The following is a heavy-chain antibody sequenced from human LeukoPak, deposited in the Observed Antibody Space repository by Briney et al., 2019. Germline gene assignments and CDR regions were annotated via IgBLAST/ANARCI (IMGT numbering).Heavy chain of an antibody. V-gene: IGHV3-21*01. D-gene: IGHD2-2*01. J-gene: IGHJ3*02. Sequence: GGSLRLSCAASGFTFSSYSMNWLRQAPAKGLEWVSSISSSSSYIYYADPVKGRFTISRDNAKNSLYLQMNSLRAEDTAVYYCARDRGRPAANDAFDIWGQGTMVTVSS. CDR1: GFTFSSYS. CDR2: ISSSSSYI. CDR3: ARDRGRPAANDAFDI.